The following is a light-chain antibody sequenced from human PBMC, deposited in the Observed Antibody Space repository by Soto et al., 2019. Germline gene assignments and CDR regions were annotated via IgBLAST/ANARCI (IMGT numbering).Light chain of an antibody. Sequence: EMVMTQSPATLSVSPGERVTLSCRASESVHSNLAGYQQKPGQGPSLIIYYASTRVTGVPDRFSGSGSGTEFTLTISSLQSEDFGVYYCQHYSNWPPTFGPGTKVQIK. J-gene: IGKJ3*01. CDR3: QHYSNWPPT. CDR1: ESVHSN. V-gene: IGKV3-15*01. CDR2: YAS.